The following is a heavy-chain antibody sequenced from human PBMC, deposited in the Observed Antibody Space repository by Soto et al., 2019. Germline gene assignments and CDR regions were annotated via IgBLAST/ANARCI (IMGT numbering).Heavy chain of an antibody. CDR1: GVEASVNY. CDR3: GMDV. Sequence: GGSLRLSCAASGVEASVNYMTWVRQAPGKGLEWVSAINSGGSTFYADSVKGRFSISRDNSKNTLFLQMNSLRVEDTAMHYYGMDVWGQGTTVTVSS. V-gene: IGHV3-66*01. CDR2: INSGGST. J-gene: IGHJ6*02.